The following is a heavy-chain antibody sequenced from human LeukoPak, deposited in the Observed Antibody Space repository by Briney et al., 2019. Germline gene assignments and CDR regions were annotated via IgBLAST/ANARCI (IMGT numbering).Heavy chain of an antibody. J-gene: IGHJ3*02. Sequence: GASVRVSCKASGYIFTGYYMHWVRQAPGQGLEWMGWINPNSGDTNYAQKFQGRVTMTRDTSISTAYMELSRLRSDDTAVYYCAGGRSPVRAFDIWGQGTMVTVSS. CDR1: GYIFTGYY. V-gene: IGHV1-2*02. CDR3: AGGRSPVRAFDI. D-gene: IGHD3-10*01. CDR2: INPNSGDT.